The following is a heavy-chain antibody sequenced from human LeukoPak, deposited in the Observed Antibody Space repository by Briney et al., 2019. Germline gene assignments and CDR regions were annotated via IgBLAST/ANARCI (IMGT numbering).Heavy chain of an antibody. Sequence: GASVKVSCKASGYTFTSYGISWVRQAPGQGLGWMGGIIPIFGTANYAQKFQGRVTITADESTSTAYMELSSLRSEDTAVYYCARGVRNWNDYNYYYMDVWGKGTTVTISS. CDR3: ARGVRNWNDYNYYYMDV. CDR1: GYTFTSYG. CDR2: IIPIFGTA. D-gene: IGHD1-1*01. V-gene: IGHV1-69*13. J-gene: IGHJ6*03.